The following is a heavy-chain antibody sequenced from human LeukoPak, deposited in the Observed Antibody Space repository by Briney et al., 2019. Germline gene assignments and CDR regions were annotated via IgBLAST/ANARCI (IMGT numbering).Heavy chain of an antibody. CDR3: AREVITMIAPFDP. J-gene: IGHJ5*02. CDR2: INPNSGGT. Sequence: GASVKVSCKASGYTFTGYYMHWVRQAPGQGLEWMGWINPNSGGTNYAQKFQGRVTMTRDTSISTAYMELSRLRSDDPAVYYCAREVITMIAPFDPWGQGTLVTVSS. D-gene: IGHD3-22*01. V-gene: IGHV1-2*02. CDR1: GYTFTGYY.